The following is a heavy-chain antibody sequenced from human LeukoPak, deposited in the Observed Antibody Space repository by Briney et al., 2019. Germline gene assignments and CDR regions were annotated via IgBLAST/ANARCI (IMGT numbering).Heavy chain of an antibody. V-gene: IGHV4-59*01. Sequence: KTSETLSLTCTVSGGSISSYYWSWIRQPPGKGLEWIGYICYSGSTNYNPSLKSRVTISVDTSKNQFSLKLSSVTAADTAVYYCARDTRRPTGNWFDPWGQGTLVTVSS. CDR3: ARDTRRPTGNWFDP. CDR1: GGSISSYY. D-gene: IGHD4-17*01. J-gene: IGHJ5*02. CDR2: ICYSGST.